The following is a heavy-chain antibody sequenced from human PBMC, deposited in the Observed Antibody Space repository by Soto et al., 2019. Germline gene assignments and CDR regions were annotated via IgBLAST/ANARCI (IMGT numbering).Heavy chain of an antibody. CDR1: GFTFSDYW. Sequence: EVQLVESGGGLVQPGGSLRLSCAASGFTFSDYWMHWVRQAPGKGLVWVSRINSDASSITYADSVKGRFTISRDNXRXTXXLQRNSLRPEDTALYYCARGLAAPYTGSQNNWFDPWGQGILVTVSS. D-gene: IGHD1-26*01. V-gene: IGHV3-74*01. CDR3: ARGLAAPYTGSQNNWFDP. CDR2: INSDASSI. J-gene: IGHJ5*02.